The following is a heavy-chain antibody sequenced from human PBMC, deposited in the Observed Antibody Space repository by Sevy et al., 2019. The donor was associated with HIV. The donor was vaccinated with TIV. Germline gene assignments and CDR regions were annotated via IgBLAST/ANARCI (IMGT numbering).Heavy chain of an antibody. CDR2: IKQDGSAK. CDR1: GFTFSSYW. D-gene: IGHD6-19*01. CDR3: ARSIAVGLYYYYYYGMDV. V-gene: IGHV3-7*03. Sequence: GGSLRLSCAASGFTFSSYWMSWVRQAPGKGLEWVANIKQDGSAKYYVDSVKGRFTISRDNAKNSLYLQMNSLRAEDTAVYYCARSIAVGLYYYYYYGMDVWGQGTTVTVSS. J-gene: IGHJ6*02.